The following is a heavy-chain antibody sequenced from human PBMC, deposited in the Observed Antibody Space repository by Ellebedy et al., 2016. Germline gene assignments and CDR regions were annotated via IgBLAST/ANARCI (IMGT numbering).Heavy chain of an antibody. Sequence: GGSLRLSCAASGFTFSSYWMSWVRQAPGKGLEWVANIKQDGSEKYYVDSVKGRFTISRDNAKNSLYLQMNSLRAEDTAVYYCASGFGVVITSFDYWGQGTLVTVSS. J-gene: IGHJ4*02. D-gene: IGHD3-3*01. CDR3: ASGFGVVITSFDY. V-gene: IGHV3-7*03. CDR2: IKQDGSEK. CDR1: GFTFSSYW.